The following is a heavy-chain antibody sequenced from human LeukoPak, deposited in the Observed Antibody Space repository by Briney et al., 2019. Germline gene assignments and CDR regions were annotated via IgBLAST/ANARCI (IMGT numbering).Heavy chain of an antibody. D-gene: IGHD2/OR15-2a*01. CDR3: ARTPHSSNSYFDY. V-gene: IGHV4-38-2*02. CDR1: GYSISSGYL. Sequence: SETLSLTCIVSGYSISSGYLWAWIRQPLGKGLEWIGAFYHSGNTYYNPSLKNRVTVSVDTSKNQFSLKLSSVTAADTAVYYCARTPHSSNSYFDYWGQGILVTVSS. J-gene: IGHJ4*02. CDR2: FYHSGNT.